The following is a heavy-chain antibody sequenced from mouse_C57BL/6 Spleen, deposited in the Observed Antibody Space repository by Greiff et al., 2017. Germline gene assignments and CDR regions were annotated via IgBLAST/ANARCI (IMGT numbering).Heavy chain of an antibody. CDR3: ARWGNFNGYFDV. CDR1: GYTFTSYW. V-gene: IGHV1-64*01. Sequence: QVQLQQPGAELVKPGASVKLSCKASGYTFTSYWMHWVKQRPGQGLEWIGMIHPNSGSTNYNEKFKSKATLTVDKSSSTAYMQRSSLTSEDSAVYNCARWGNFNGYFDVWGTGTTVTVSS. CDR2: IHPNSGST. J-gene: IGHJ1*03.